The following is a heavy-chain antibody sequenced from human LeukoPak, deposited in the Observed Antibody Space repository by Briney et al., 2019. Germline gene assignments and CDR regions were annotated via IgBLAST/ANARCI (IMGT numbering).Heavy chain of an antibody. CDR2: INPDSGDT. V-gene: IGHV1-2*02. Sequence: ASVKVSCKSSGYTFTGHYIHWVRQAPGQGLEWMGWINPDSGDTDYAQKFQGRVTVTRDTSISTAYMELSRLRSDDTAVYYCARGALGYYGSGSYIWFDPWGHGTLVTVSS. CDR3: ARGALGYYGSGSYIWFDP. D-gene: IGHD3-10*01. CDR1: GYTFTGHY. J-gene: IGHJ5*02.